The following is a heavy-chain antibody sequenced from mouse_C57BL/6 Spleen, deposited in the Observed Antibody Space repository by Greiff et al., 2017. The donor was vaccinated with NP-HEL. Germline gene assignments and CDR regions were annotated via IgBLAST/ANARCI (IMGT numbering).Heavy chain of an antibody. CDR2: INPSNGGT. CDR3: AGYYYGSEDWYFDV. V-gene: IGHV1-53*01. D-gene: IGHD1-1*01. Sequence: QVQLKQPGTELVKPGASVKLSCKASGYTFTSYWMHWVKQRPGQGLEWIGNINPSNGGTNYNEKFKSKATLTVDKSSSTAYMQLSSLTSEDSAVYYCAGYYYGSEDWYFDVWGTGTTVTVSS. CDR1: GYTFTSYW. J-gene: IGHJ1*03.